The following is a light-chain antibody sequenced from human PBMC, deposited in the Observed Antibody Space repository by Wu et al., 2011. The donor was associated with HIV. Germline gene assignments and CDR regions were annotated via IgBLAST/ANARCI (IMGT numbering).Light chain of an antibody. Sequence: IQLTQSPSSLSASVGDRVIINCRASQDISHYLAWYQQKPGKAPQVLIYDASTLQSGVPSRFSGSGSGADFTLTISRLEPEDFAVYYCKLYGSSPYTFGQGTKLEIK. CDR2: DAS. CDR1: QDISHY. V-gene: IGKV1-9*01. CDR3: KLYGSSPYT. J-gene: IGKJ2*01.